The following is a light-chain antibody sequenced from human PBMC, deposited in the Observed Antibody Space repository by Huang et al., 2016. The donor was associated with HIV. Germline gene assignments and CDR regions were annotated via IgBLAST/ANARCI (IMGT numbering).Light chain of an antibody. CDR3: QQFYGYPFT. CDR2: WAS. Sequence: DIVMTQSPDSLAVSLGERATITCRSSQSIFNSFNNKNYLAWYQLKPGQPPKLLINWASIWESGVPDRFSGSGSGTDFSLTISSLQTEDVAVYSCQQFYGYPFTFGPGTRIHI. J-gene: IGKJ3*01. V-gene: IGKV4-1*01. CDR1: QSIFNSFNNKNY.